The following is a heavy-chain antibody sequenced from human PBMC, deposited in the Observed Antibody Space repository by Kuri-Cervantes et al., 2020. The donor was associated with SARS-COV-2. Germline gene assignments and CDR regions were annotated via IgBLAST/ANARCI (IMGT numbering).Heavy chain of an antibody. V-gene: IGHV3-48*01. CDR1: GFTFSSYS. CDR2: ISSSSSTI. Sequence: GGSLRLSCAASGFTFSSYSMNWVRQAPGKGLEWVSYISSSSSTIYYADSVKGRFTISRDNAKNSLYLQMNSLRAEDTAVYYCARAGSNYGLRSIFDYWGRGTLVTVSS. CDR3: ARAGSNYGLRSIFDY. D-gene: IGHD4-11*01. J-gene: IGHJ4*02.